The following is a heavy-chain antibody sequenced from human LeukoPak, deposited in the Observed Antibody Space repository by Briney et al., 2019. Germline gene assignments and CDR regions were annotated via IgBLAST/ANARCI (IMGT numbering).Heavy chain of an antibody. D-gene: IGHD1-14*01. Sequence: KSSETLSLTCTVSGGSISSGDYYWSWIRQPPGKGLEWIGYIYYSGSTYYNPSLKSRVTISVDTSKNQFSLKLSSVTAADTAVYYCARWATYDGEPPTYYFDYWGQGTLVTVSS. CDR1: GGSISSGDYY. J-gene: IGHJ4*02. CDR2: IYYSGST. CDR3: ARWATYDGEPPTYYFDY. V-gene: IGHV4-30-4*01.